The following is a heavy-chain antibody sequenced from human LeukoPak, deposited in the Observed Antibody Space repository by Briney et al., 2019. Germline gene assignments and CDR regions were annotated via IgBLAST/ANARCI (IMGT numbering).Heavy chain of an antibody. J-gene: IGHJ4*02. CDR1: GGSISSYY. CDR2: IYTSGST. CDR3: ARAGSESPLDY. D-gene: IGHD3-10*01. Sequence: SETLSLACTVSGGSISSYYWSWIRQPAGKGLEWIGRIYTSGSTNYNPSLKSRVTMSVDTSNNQFSMKLSSVTAADTAVYYCARAGSESPLDYWGQGTLVSVSS. V-gene: IGHV4-4*07.